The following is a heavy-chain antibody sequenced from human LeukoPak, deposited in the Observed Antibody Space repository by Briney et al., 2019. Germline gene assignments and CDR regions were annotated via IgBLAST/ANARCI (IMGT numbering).Heavy chain of an antibody. J-gene: IGHJ5*02. CDR3: AKGRRTAVAGWNWFDP. Sequence: PGGSLRLSCAPSGFTFCSDSMNWVRQAPGKGLEWVSAISGSGGSTYHADSVRGRFTISRDNSKNTLYLQMNSLRAEDTAVYYCAKGRRTAVAGWNWFDPWGQGTLVTVSS. CDR2: ISGSGGST. V-gene: IGHV3-23*01. D-gene: IGHD6-19*01. CDR1: GFTFCSDS.